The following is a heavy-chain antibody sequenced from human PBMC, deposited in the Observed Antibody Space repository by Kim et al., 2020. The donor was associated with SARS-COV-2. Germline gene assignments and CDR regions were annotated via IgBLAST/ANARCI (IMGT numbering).Heavy chain of an antibody. CDR2: PIFGTA. J-gene: IGHJ4*02. Sequence: PIFGTANYAQKFQGRVTITADESTSTAYMELSSLRSEDTAVYYCASPPQKWGQGTLVTVSS. CDR3: ASPPQK. V-gene: IGHV1-69*01.